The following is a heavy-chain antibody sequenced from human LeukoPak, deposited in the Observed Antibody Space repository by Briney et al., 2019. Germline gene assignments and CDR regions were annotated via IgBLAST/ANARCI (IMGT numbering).Heavy chain of an antibody. CDR3: ARATYYDFWSGPSHLDV. J-gene: IGHJ6*04. CDR2: IYYSGST. D-gene: IGHD3-3*01. V-gene: IGHV4-59*01. Sequence: PSETLSLTCTVSGGSISSNYWSWIRQPPGKGLEWIGYIYYSGSTNYNPSLKSRVTISVDTSKNQFSLKLSSVTAADTAVYYCARATYYDFWSGPSHLDVWGKGTTVTVSS. CDR1: GGSISSNY.